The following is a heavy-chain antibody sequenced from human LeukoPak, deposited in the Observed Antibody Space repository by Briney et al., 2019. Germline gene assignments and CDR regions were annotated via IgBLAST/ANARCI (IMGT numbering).Heavy chain of an antibody. J-gene: IGHJ5*02. D-gene: IGHD2-2*01. Sequence: SETLSLTCTVSGGSITSSSYYWGCIRQPPGKGLEWIGSIYYSGSTYYNPSLKSRVTISVDTSKNQFSLKLSSVTAADTAVYYCARQWVDCSSTSCYLARFDPWGQGTLVTVSS. CDR1: GGSITSSSYY. V-gene: IGHV4-39*01. CDR3: ARQWVDCSSTSCYLARFDP. CDR2: IYYSGST.